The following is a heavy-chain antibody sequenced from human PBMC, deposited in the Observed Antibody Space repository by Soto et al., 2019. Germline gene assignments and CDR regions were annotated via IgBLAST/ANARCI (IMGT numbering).Heavy chain of an antibody. V-gene: IGHV1-18*01. CDR3: AMVDVYVTPSPQDV. CDR2: INTYNGNT. CDR1: GYSFTRYG. J-gene: IGHJ6*02. D-gene: IGHD3-16*01. Sequence: QVQLVQSRAEVKNPGASVKVSCKASGYSFTRYGIAWARQAPGQGLEWMGWINTYNGNTNYAQNLQGRVILTTDTSTSKAYMELTSLRSNDTAIYYCAMVDVYVTPSPQDVWGQGTTVIVSS.